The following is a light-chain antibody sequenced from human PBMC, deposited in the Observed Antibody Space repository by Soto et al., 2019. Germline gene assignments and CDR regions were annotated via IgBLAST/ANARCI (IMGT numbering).Light chain of an antibody. Sequence: QSVLAQPPSASGSPGQSVTISCTGTASDVGGYNYVSWFQHHPGNAPKLIIYEVTKRPSGVPDRFSGSKSGNTASLTVSGLQVEDEAEYYCCSYGGRVNLVFCGGTKLTVL. V-gene: IGLV2-8*01. CDR1: ASDVGGYNY. J-gene: IGLJ2*01. CDR2: EVT. CDR3: CSYGGRVNLV.